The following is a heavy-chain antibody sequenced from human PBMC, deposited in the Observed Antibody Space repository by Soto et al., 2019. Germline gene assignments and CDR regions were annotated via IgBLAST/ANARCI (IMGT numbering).Heavy chain of an antibody. D-gene: IGHD2-15*01. CDR3: ARGDCVGGTCYSLAGSFYYYMDV. CDR2: TNSDGSVS. V-gene: IGHV3-74*01. CDR1: GFTFSNYW. J-gene: IGHJ6*03. Sequence: EVQLVESGGGLVQPGGSLRLSCAASGFTFSNYWMYWVRQAPGKGLVWVSRTNSDGSVSSYADSVKGRLTISRDNVKNTQYLQMNSLRAEDTAVYYCARGDCVGGTCYSLAGSFYYYMDVWGKGTTVTVFS.